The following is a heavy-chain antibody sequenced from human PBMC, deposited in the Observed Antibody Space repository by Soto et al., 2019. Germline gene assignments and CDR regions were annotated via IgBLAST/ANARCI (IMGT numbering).Heavy chain of an antibody. CDR2: ISAYNGNT. V-gene: IGHV1-18*01. D-gene: IGHD3-3*01. J-gene: IGHJ4*02. CDR3: ARHLGEWTED. Sequence: ASVKFSCKASGYTFTSYGISWVRQAPGKGLEGMGWISAYNGNTNYAQKPQGRVTMTTDTSTSTAYMELRSLRSDDTAVYYCARHLGEWTEDRGQGTLVTVTS. CDR1: GYTFTSYG.